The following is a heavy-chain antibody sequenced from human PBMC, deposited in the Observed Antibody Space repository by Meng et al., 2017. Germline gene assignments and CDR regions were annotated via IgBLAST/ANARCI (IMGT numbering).Heavy chain of an antibody. CDR3: ATWNDRSGFGGYFDY. D-gene: IGHD3-22*01. V-gene: IGHV4-59*01. Sequence: SETLFLTCTVSGGSISSYYWSWIRQPPGKGLEWIGYIYYSGSTNYNPSLKSRVTISVDTSKNQFSLKLSSVTAADTAVYYCATWNDRSGFGGYFDYWGQGTLVTVSS. CDR1: GGSISSYY. CDR2: IYYSGST. J-gene: IGHJ4*02.